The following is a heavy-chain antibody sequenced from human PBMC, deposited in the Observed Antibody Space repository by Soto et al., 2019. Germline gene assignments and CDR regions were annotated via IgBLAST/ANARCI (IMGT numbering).Heavy chain of an antibody. V-gene: IGHV1-18*01. CDR1: GYTFTSYG. J-gene: IGHJ4*02. CDR2: ISAYNGNT. D-gene: IGHD5-12*01. Sequence: QVQLVQSGAEVKKPGASVKVSCKASGYTFTSYGISWVRQAPGQGLEWMGWISAYNGNTNYAQKLQGRVTMTTDTSTSSAYMELSSLRSSDTAVYYCARSFPPTRQPEGLRNDYWGQGTLVTVSS. CDR3: ARSFPPTRQPEGLRNDY.